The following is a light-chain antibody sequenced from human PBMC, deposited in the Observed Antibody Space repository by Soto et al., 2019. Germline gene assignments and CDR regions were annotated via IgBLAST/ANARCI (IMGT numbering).Light chain of an antibody. J-gene: IGLJ1*01. CDR3: SSYTSSTTDV. CDR2: DVS. Sequence: QSALTQPASVSGSPGQSITISCTGTSSDVGGYNFVSWYQQHPGKAPKLMIYDVSNRPSGVSNRFSGSKSGNTASLTTSGLQTEDDADYYCSSYTSSTTDVFGTGTKLTVL. V-gene: IGLV2-14*01. CDR1: SSDVGGYNF.